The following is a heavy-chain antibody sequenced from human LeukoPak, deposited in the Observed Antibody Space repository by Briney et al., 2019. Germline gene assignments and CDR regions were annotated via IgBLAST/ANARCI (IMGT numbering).Heavy chain of an antibody. CDR1: GFTFSSYA. V-gene: IGHV3-23*01. Sequence: GGSLRLSCAASGFTFSSYAMSWVRQAPGKGLEWVSAISGSGGSTYYADSVKGRFTISRDNSKNTLYLQMNSLRAEVTAVYYCAKQYCSSTSCFYIPTNRKYYYGMDVWGQGTTVTVSS. CDR3: AKQYCSSTSCFYIPTNRKYYYGMDV. CDR2: ISGSGGST. J-gene: IGHJ6*02. D-gene: IGHD2-2*01.